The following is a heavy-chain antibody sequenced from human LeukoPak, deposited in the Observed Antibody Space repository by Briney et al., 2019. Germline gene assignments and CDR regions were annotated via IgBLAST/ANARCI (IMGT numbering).Heavy chain of an antibody. CDR3: AKDIERVVPANLLDY. D-gene: IGHD2-15*01. Sequence: PGGSLRLSCAASGFTFDDYAMHWVRHAPGKGLEWVSGISWNSGSIGYADSVKGRFTISRDNAKNSVYLQMNSLRAEDTALYYCAKDIERVVPANLLDYWGQGTLVTVSS. V-gene: IGHV3-9*01. J-gene: IGHJ4*02. CDR2: ISWNSGSI. CDR1: GFTFDDYA.